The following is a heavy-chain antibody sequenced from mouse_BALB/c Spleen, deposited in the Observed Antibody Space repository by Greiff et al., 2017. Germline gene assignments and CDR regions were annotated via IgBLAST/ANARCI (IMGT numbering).Heavy chain of an antibody. D-gene: IGHD2-3*01. J-gene: IGHJ2*01. CDR1: GFAFSSYT. CDR2: ISSGGSYT. V-gene: IGHV5-6-4*01. CDR3: TRADVYYDSYDY. Sequence: EVHLVESGGGLVKPGGSLKLSCAASGFAFSSYTMSWVRQTPEKRLEWVATISSGGSYTYYPDSVKGRFTISRDNAKNTLYLQMSSLKSEDTAMYYCTRADVYYDSYDYWGQGTTLTVSS.